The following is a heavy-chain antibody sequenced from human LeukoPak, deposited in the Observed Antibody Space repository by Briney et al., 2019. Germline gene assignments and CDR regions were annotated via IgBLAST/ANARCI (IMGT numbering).Heavy chain of an antibody. Sequence: GGSLRLSCAASGFTFSSYAMSWVRQAPGKGLEWVSAISGNGGSTYYADSVKGRFTISRDNSKNTLYLQMNSLRAEDTAVYYCAKDLTGYYDSSGYFTYYYGTDVWGQGTTVTVSS. J-gene: IGHJ6*02. V-gene: IGHV3-23*01. CDR2: ISGNGGST. D-gene: IGHD3-22*01. CDR1: GFTFSSYA. CDR3: AKDLTGYYDSSGYFTYYYGTDV.